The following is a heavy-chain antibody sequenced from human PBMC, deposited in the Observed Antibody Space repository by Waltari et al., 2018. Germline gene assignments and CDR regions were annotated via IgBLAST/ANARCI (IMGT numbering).Heavy chain of an antibody. CDR1: GGSISSGGYY. CDR3: AREPSKHYDSSGNDAFDI. CDR2: IYYSGST. Sequence: QVQLQESGPGLVKPSQTLSLTCTVPGGSISSGGYYWSWIRQPPGKGLEWIGYIYYSGSTYYNPSLKSRVTISVDTSKNQFSLKLSSVTAADTAVYYCAREPSKHYDSSGNDAFDIWGQGTMVTVSS. V-gene: IGHV4-31*03. J-gene: IGHJ3*02. D-gene: IGHD3-22*01.